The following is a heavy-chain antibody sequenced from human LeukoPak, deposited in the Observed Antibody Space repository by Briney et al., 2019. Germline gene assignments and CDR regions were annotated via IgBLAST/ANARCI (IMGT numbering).Heavy chain of an antibody. CDR1: GFTFSSYN. D-gene: IGHD2-2*01. J-gene: IGHJ4*02. V-gene: IGHV3-48*04. Sequence: PGGSLRLSCAASGFTFSSYNMNWVRQAPGKGLEWGSFISSDGSNIFNADSVKGRFTISRDNAENSLYLQMNSLRAEDTAVYYCARDRGDCSSTSCYVDYWGQGTLVTVSS. CDR2: ISSDGSNI. CDR3: ARDRGDCSSTSCYVDY.